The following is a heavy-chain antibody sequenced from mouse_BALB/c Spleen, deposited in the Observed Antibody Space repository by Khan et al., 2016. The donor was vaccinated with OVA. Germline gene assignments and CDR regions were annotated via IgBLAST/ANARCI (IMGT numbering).Heavy chain of an antibody. CDR3: ARIYGSDFDY. Sequence: EVQLKQSGPELVKPGASVKISCKASGYSFTGYFMNWVMQSHGKSLEWIGRINPHIGETFYNQKFKDKATLTVDKSSSTAHMELRSLASEDSAVYYCARIYGSDFDYWGQGTTLTVPS. V-gene: IGHV1-20*02. D-gene: IGHD1-1*01. CDR2: INPHIGET. J-gene: IGHJ2*01. CDR1: GYSFTGYF.